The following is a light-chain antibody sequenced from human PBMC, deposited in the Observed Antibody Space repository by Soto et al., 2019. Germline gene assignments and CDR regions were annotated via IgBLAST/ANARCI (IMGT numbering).Light chain of an antibody. CDR2: AAS. J-gene: IGKJ1*01. V-gene: IGKV1-9*01. Sequence: DIQMTQSPSSLSASVGDRVTITCRASQGIDNYLAWYQQKPGKAPKLLIYAASTLQSGVPSRFSGRGSGTDFTLTISSLQPEDFATYSCQQLSGYPWTFGQGTKV. CDR3: QQLSGYPWT. CDR1: QGIDNY.